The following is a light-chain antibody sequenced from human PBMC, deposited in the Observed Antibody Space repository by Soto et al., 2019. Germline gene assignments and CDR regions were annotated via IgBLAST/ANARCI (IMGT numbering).Light chain of an antibody. CDR1: SCDVGDYNR. CDR3: ISFTPSTTTHWV. V-gene: IGLV2-14*01. J-gene: IGLJ3*02. Sequence: QSVLTQPPSVSGSPGQSITISCTGTSCDVGDYNRVSWYQHHPGKAPKLMIFEVTNRPSGISDRFSGFKSGSTASLTISELQPDDEADYYCISFTPSTTTHWVFGGGTKVTVL. CDR2: EVT.